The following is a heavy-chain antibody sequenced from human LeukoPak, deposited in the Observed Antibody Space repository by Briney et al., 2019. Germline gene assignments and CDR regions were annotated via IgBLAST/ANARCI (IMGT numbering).Heavy chain of an antibody. V-gene: IGHV1-69*04. J-gene: IGHJ6*02. Sequence: GASVKVSCKASGYTFTSYDINWVRQAPGQGLEWMGRIIPILGIANYAQKFQGRVTITADKSTSTAYMELSSLRSEDTAVYYCARDVGQYYYDSSVDVWGQGTTVTVSS. CDR1: GYTFTSYD. D-gene: IGHD3-22*01. CDR3: ARDVGQYYYDSSVDV. CDR2: IIPILGIA.